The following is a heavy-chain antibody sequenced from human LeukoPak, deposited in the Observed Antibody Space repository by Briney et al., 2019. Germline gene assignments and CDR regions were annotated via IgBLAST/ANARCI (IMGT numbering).Heavy chain of an antibody. CDR1: GFTFSSYG. J-gene: IGHJ6*02. CDR3: TRNPGMDV. CDR2: ISYDGSNK. V-gene: IGHV3-30*03. Sequence: PGGSLRLSCAASGFTFSSYGMHWVRQAPGKGLEWVAVISYDGSNKYYADSVKGRFTISRDNAKNTLYLQMNSLRTEDTAVYYCTRNPGMDVWGLGTTVTVSS.